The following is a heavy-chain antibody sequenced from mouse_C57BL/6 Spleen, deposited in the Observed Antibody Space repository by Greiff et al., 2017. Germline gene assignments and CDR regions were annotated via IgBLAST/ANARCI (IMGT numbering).Heavy chain of an antibody. J-gene: IGHJ2*01. Sequence: QVQLQQSGPELVKPGASVKISCKASGYAFSSSWMNWVKQRPGKGLEWIGRIYPGDGDTNYNGKFKGKATLTADKSSSTAYMQLSSLTSEDSAVYFCARRYCGSSYRFDYWGQGTTLTVSS. CDR2: IYPGDGDT. D-gene: IGHD1-1*01. CDR3: ARRYCGSSYRFDY. V-gene: IGHV1-82*01. CDR1: GYAFSSSW.